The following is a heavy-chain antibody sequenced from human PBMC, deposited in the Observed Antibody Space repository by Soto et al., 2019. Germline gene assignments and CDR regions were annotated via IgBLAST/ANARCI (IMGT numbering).Heavy chain of an antibody. CDR3: ARGAHASGPDRYYYGMDV. CDR1: GFTLSDHY. CDR2: SRDKPNRYTT. D-gene: IGHD3-10*01. Sequence: GGSLRLSCAASGFTLSDHYMDWVRQAPGKGLEWLGRSRDKPNRYTTEYATSVRGRFIISRDDSKTLLYLQVNSLKTEDTAVYYDARGAHASGPDRYYYGMDVRGQGTTVT. J-gene: IGHJ6*02. V-gene: IGHV3-72*01.